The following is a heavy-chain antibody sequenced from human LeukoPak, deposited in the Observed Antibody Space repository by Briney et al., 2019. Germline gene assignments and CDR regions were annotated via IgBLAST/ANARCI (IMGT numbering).Heavy chain of an antibody. J-gene: IGHJ4*02. CDR3: AREESDSSGYYMYYFDY. D-gene: IGHD3-22*01. CDR2: IYTSGST. V-gene: IGHV4-4*07. CDR1: GGSISSYY. Sequence: SETLSLTCTVSGGSISSYYWSWIRQPPGKGLEWIGRIYTSGSTNYNPSLKSRVTMSVDTSKNQFSLKLSSVTAADTAVYYCAREESDSSGYYMYYFDYWGQGTLVTVSS.